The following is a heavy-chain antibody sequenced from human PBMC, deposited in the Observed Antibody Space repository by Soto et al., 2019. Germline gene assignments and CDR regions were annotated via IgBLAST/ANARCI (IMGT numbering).Heavy chain of an antibody. Sequence: SETLSLTCTVSGGSISSYFYIWVRQPPGKGLEWIGSVYYTGTTDYNPSLKSRVTIYVDTSKNQFSLKMSSVTAADTAVYYCARQREDGYGHQSLYYSGMDVWGQGTTVTVSS. CDR1: GGSISSYF. V-gene: IGHV4-59*08. CDR2: VYYTGTT. J-gene: IGHJ6*02. CDR3: ARQREDGYGHQSLYYSGMDV. D-gene: IGHD5-18*01.